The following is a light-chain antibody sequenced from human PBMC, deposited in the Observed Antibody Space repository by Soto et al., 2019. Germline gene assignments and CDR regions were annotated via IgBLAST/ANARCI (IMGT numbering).Light chain of an antibody. J-gene: IGLJ1*01. CDR1: SSDVGGYNY. V-gene: IGLV2-11*01. Sequence: QSALTQPRSVSGSPGQSVTISCTGTSSDVGGYNYVSWYQQHPGKAPKLMIYDVSKRPSGVPDRFSGSKSGNTASLTISGLQAEDEADYYCCSYAGSYTSGGVFGTGTKLTVL. CDR2: DVS. CDR3: CSYAGSYTSGGV.